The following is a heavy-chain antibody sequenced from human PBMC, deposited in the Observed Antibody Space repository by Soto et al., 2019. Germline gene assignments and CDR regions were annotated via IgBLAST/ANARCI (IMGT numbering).Heavy chain of an antibody. CDR2: IHHSGIP. CDR1: GGSISSGGYS. J-gene: IGHJ4*02. Sequence: SETRSLTCAVSGGSISSGGYSWSWIRQPPGNGLEWIGYIHHSGIPYYNPSLNRRVTISVDMSQNQFSPQLTSVAAADTAVYYCARGPPTTVTLFAYWGQGTLLT. D-gene: IGHD4-17*01. CDR3: ARGPPTTVTLFAY. V-gene: IGHV4-30-2*01.